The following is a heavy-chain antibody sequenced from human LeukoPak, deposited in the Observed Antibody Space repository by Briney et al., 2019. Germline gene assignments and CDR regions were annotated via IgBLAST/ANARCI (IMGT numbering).Heavy chain of an antibody. CDR2: ISGSGDTT. CDR3: ARGGYYGSGRYYFDS. D-gene: IGHD3-3*01. J-gene: IGHJ4*02. V-gene: IGHV3-23*01. CDR1: GFTFSSFA. Sequence: GGSLRLSCAASGFTFSSFAMNWVRQAPGKGLEWVSIISGSGDTTHYSDSVKGRFTVSRDNSKNTLYLQMNSLRAEDTAVYYCARGGYYGSGRYYFDSWGQGTLVTVSS.